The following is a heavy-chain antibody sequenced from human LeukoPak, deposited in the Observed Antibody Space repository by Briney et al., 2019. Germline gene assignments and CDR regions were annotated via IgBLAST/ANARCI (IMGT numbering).Heavy chain of an antibody. J-gene: IGHJ6*02. CDR2: IFPFFGTP. CDR1: GGTLSSYA. V-gene: IGHV1-69*01. CDR3: AREKWEPPYYYFDLDV. D-gene: IGHD1-26*01. Sequence: GSSVTVSCKASGGTLSSYAISWVRQAPGQGLEWMGGIFPFFGTPNYAQKFQGRLTLIADESTNMAYMELSGLRSEDTAIYYCAREKWEPPYYYFDLDVWGQGTTVTVSS.